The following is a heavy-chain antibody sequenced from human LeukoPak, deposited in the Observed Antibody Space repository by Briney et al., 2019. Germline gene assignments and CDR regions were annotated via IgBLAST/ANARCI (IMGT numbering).Heavy chain of an antibody. Sequence: ASVKVSCKASGYSFTSHFIHWVRQAPGQGLEWMGIINPDGGSTNYAQTLQGRVTMTMDTSTSTVYMHLSSLRSEDTAVYYCARVHYDSDGYPGGHFDYWGQGTLVTVSS. CDR2: INPDGGST. CDR3: ARVHYDSDGYPGGHFDY. D-gene: IGHD3-22*01. V-gene: IGHV1-46*01. CDR1: GYSFTSHF. J-gene: IGHJ4*02.